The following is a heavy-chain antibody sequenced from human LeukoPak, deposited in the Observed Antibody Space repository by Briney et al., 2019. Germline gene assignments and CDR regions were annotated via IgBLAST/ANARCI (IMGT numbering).Heavy chain of an antibody. CDR3: ARDRIVGALGWLDP. CDR2: VAPLLETT. CDR1: VGTFSIYS. D-gene: IGHD1-26*01. Sequence: ASVSVSFTAPVGTFSIYSITWVRQAPGQGLEWMGGVAPLLETTNYAPKFRGRMTITADESTSTAYMELTSLRSDDTAVYYCARDRIVGALGWLDPWGQGTLVTVSS. V-gene: IGHV1-69*13. J-gene: IGHJ5*02.